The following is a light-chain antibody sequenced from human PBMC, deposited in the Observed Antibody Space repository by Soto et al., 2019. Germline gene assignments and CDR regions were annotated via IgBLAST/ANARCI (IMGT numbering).Light chain of an antibody. Sequence: EIVLTQSPGTLSLSPGERATLSCRASQSVSSSYLAWYQQKPGQAPRLLIYGASGRTTGIPDRFSGSGSGTDFTLTISRLEPEDFAVSYCQQYGSSPIFTFGPGTKVDIK. CDR1: QSVSSSY. V-gene: IGKV3-20*01. CDR2: GAS. CDR3: QQYGSSPIFT. J-gene: IGKJ3*01.